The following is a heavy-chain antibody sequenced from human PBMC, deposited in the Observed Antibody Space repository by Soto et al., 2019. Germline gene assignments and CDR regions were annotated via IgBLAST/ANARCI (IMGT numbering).Heavy chain of an antibody. Sequence: SETLSLTCAVSGYSISSGYYCGWIRQPPGEGLEWIGSIYHSGSTSYNQSLKSRVTISVDTSTNQFSMKLSSVTAADTAVYYWAGVVNWGTFDIWGQGALVTVSS. V-gene: IGHV4-38-2*01. J-gene: IGHJ3*02. CDR1: GYSISSGYY. D-gene: IGHD7-27*01. CDR3: AGVVNWGTFDI. CDR2: IYHSGST.